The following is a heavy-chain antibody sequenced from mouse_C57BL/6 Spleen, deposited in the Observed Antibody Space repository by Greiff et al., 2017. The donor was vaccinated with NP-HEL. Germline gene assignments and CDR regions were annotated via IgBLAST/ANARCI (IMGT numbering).Heavy chain of an antibody. CDR2: ISSGGSYT. V-gene: IGHV5-6*01. CDR3: ASTTGVARYFDV. D-gene: IGHD1-1*01. J-gene: IGHJ1*03. Sequence: EVMLVESGGDLVKPGGSLKLSCAASGFTFSSYGMSWVRQTPDKRLEWVATISSGGSYTYYPDSVKGRFTISRDNAKNTLYLQMSSLKSEDTAMYYCASTTGVARYFDVWGTGTTVTVSS. CDR1: GFTFSSYG.